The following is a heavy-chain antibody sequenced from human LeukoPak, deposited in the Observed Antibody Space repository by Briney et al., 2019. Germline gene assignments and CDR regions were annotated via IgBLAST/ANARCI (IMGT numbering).Heavy chain of an antibody. CDR2: INSDESIT. CDR1: GFTFSSSW. V-gene: IGHV3-74*01. Sequence: GGSLRLSCAASGFTFSSSWMYWVRQAPGKGLVWVSRINSDESITTYADSVKGRFTISRDNAKNTLYLQMNSLRAEDTAVYYCARGLVPGFLDYWGQGSPVTVSS. D-gene: IGHD4-11*01. J-gene: IGHJ4*02. CDR3: ARGLVPGFLDY.